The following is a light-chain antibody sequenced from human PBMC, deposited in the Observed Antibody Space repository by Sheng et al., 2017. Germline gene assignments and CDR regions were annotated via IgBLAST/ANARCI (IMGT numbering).Light chain of an antibody. CDR3: QQYNNWPVT. CDR2: GAS. CDR1: QFLGSN. V-gene: IGKV3-15*01. Sequence: EIVMTQSPATLSVSPGERVTLSCRASQFLGSNLGWYQQKPGQAPRLLIYGASTGASGVPARFSGSGSGTEFTLTISSLQSEDSAVYYCQQYNNWPVTFGQGTKLEIK. J-gene: IGKJ2*01.